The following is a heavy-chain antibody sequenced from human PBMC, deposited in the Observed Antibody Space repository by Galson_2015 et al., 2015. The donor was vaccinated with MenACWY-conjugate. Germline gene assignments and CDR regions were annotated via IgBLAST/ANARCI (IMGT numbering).Heavy chain of an antibody. J-gene: IGHJ4*02. CDR1: GYSFTSYY. V-gene: IGHV5-10-1*01. D-gene: IGHD6-13*01. CDR2: IGPTDSYT. Sequence: QSGAEVKKPGESLRISCKGSGYSFTSYYISWVRQMPGKGLEWMGRIGPTDSYTNYSPSVQGHVTISADKSVNTAYLQWSSLKASDTALYYCARHKGTWYFEDWGQGSLVTVSS. CDR3: ARHKGTWYFED.